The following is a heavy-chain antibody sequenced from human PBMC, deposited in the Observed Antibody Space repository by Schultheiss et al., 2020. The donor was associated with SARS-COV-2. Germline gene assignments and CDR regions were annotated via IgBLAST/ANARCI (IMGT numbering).Heavy chain of an antibody. Sequence: GGSLRLSCAASGFTFSNYAMNWVRQTPGKGLEWVSGVSGGGGTYYADSVKGRFTISRDNSKNTVYLQMNSLRAEDTAVYYCARGSSWSYLDYWGQGTLVTVSS. CDR1: GFTFSNYA. D-gene: IGHD6-13*01. CDR2: VSGGGGT. V-gene: IGHV3-23*01. CDR3: ARGSSWSYLDY. J-gene: IGHJ4*02.